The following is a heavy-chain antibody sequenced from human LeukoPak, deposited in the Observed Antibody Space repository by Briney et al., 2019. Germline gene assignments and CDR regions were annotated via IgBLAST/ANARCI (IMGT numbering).Heavy chain of an antibody. CDR3: AREEIYYYYYYMDV. J-gene: IGHJ6*03. D-gene: IGHD5-24*01. CDR1: GGSISSSNW. Sequence: NPSETLSLTCAVSGGSISSSNWWSWVRQPPGKGLEWIGEIYHSGSTNYNPSLESRVTISVDKSKNQFSLKLSSVTAADTAVYYCAREEIYYYYYYMDVWGKGTTVTVSS. CDR2: IYHSGST. V-gene: IGHV4-4*02.